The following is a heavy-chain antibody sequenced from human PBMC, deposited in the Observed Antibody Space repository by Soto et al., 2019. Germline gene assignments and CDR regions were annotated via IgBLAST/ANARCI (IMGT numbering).Heavy chain of an antibody. V-gene: IGHV3-23*01. J-gene: IGHJ4*02. CDR1: GFTFSSYA. CDR2: ISGSSTST. Sequence: EVQLSGSGGGLVQPGGSLSLSCAASGFTFSSYAMSWVRQAPGKGLEWVSAISGSSTSTYYADSVKGRFTISRDNSKNTLYLQMNSLRAEDTAVYYCAKDPSSGFAMENYFDYWGQGTLVTFSS. CDR3: AKDPSSGFAMENYFDY. D-gene: IGHD3-10*01.